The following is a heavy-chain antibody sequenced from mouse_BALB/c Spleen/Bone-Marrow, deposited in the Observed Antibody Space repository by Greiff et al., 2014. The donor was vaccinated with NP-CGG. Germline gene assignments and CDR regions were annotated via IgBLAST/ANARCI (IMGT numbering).Heavy chain of an antibody. D-gene: IGHD3-3*01. Sequence: EVKLMESGGDLVKPGGSLKLSCAASGFTFSSYGMSWVRQTPEKRLEWVATISSGGSYTYYPDSVKGRFTISRDNAKNTLYLQMSSLKSEDTAMYYCARHRDAMDYWGQGTSVTVSS. J-gene: IGHJ4*01. CDR3: ARHRDAMDY. CDR1: GFTFSSYG. CDR2: ISSGGSYT. V-gene: IGHV5-6*01.